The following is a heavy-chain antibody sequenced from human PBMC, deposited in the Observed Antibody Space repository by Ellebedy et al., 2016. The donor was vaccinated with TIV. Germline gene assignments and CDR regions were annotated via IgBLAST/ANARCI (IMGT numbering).Heavy chain of an antibody. Sequence: GESLKISXKDSGYNFTTYWIGWVRQMSGKGLEWMGIIYPGDSDTRYSPSFQGQVTISADKSISTAYLQWSSLEASDTAMYYCARGSYSSSLAGFDIWGQGTMVTVSS. V-gene: IGHV5-51*01. D-gene: IGHD6-13*01. CDR3: ARGSYSSSLAGFDI. J-gene: IGHJ3*02. CDR1: GYNFTTYW. CDR2: IYPGDSDT.